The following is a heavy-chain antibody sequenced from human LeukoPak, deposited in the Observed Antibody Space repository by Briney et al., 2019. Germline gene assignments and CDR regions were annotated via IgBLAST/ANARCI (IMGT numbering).Heavy chain of an antibody. CDR1: GFTFSTYT. CDR3: ARDSYTSSWYDFDY. D-gene: IGHD6-13*01. Sequence: PGGSLRLSCAASGFTFSTYTMHWVRQAPGKGLEWVAVISYDGSNKHYADSVKGRFTISRDNSKNTLYLQMNSLRADDTAVYYCARDSYTSSWYDFDYWGQGTLVTVSS. CDR2: ISYDGSNK. J-gene: IGHJ4*02. V-gene: IGHV3-30-3*01.